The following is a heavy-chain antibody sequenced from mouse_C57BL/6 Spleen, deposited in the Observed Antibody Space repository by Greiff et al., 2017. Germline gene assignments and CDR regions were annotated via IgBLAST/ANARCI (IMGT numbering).Heavy chain of an antibody. CDR1: GYTFTSYW. CDR2: IHPNSGST. J-gene: IGHJ2*01. D-gene: IGHD2-3*01. CDR3: ARLYDGYYDFDY. V-gene: IGHV1-64*01. Sequence: QVQLQQPGAELVKPGASVKLSCKASGYTFTSYWMHWVKQRPGQGLEWIGMIHPNSGSTNYNEKFKSKATLTVDKSSSTAYMRLSSLTSEDSAVYYCARLYDGYYDFDYWGQGTTLTVSS.